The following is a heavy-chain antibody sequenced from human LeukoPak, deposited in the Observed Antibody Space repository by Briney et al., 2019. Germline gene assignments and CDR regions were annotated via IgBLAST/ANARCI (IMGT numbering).Heavy chain of an antibody. CDR2: IIPIFGTA. CDR3: ARAPYDSDVQIGFYYYYMDV. CDR1: GGTFSSYA. V-gene: IGHV1-69*01. Sequence: ASVKVSCKASGGTFSSYAISWVRQAPGQGLDWMGGIIPIFGTANYAQKFQGRVTITSDESTSTAYMELSSLRSEDTAVYYCARAPYDSDVQIGFYYYYMDVWGKGTTVTVSS. D-gene: IGHD3-22*01. J-gene: IGHJ6*03.